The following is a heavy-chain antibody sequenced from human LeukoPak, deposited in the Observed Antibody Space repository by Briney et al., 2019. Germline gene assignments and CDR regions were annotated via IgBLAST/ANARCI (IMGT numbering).Heavy chain of an antibody. CDR2: ISSSSSTL. J-gene: IGHJ4*02. V-gene: IGHV3-48*02. Sequence: GGSLRLSCAASGFTFSSYNMNWVRQAPGKGLEWVSYISSSSSTLYYADSVKGRFTISRDNAKNSLYLQMSSLRDEDTAVYYCQSPWVVVIKGSNWGQGTLVTVSS. CDR3: QSPWVVVIKGSN. CDR1: GFTFSSYN. D-gene: IGHD3-22*01.